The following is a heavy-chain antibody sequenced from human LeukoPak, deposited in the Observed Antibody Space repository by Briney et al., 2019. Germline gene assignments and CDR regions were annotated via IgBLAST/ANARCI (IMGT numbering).Heavy chain of an antibody. CDR3: ARGPAEQYYYDSSGYYYYYYGMDV. V-gene: IGHV4-34*01. J-gene: IGHJ6*02. Sequence: SETLSLTCAVYGGSLSGYYWSWIRQPPGKGLEWIGEINHSGSTNYNPSLKSRVTISVDTSKNQFSLKLSSVTAADTAVYYCARGPAEQYYYDSSGYYYYYYGMDVWGQGTTVTVSS. CDR1: GGSLSGYY. D-gene: IGHD3-22*01. CDR2: INHSGST.